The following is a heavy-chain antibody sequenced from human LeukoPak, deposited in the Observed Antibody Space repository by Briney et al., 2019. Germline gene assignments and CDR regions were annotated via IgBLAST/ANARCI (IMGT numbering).Heavy chain of an antibody. CDR2: ISAYNGNT. V-gene: IGHV1-18*04. CDR1: GYTFTGYY. Sequence: ASVKVSCKASGYTFTGYYMHWVRQAPGQGLEWMGWISAYNGNTNYAQKLQGRVTMTTDTSTSTAYMELRSLRSDDTAVYYCARRSITMVRGVAISYYYMDVWGKGTTVTVSS. J-gene: IGHJ6*03. D-gene: IGHD3-10*01. CDR3: ARRSITMVRGVAISYYYMDV.